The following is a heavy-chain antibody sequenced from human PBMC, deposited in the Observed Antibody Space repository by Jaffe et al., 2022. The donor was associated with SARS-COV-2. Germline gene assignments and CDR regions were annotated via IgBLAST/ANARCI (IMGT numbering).Heavy chain of an antibody. D-gene: IGHD1-1*01. CDR1: GLTFTSYS. V-gene: IGHV3-21*01. CDR3: ASHLDGHNAFDF. Sequence: EVQLVESGGGLVKPGGSLRLSCAATGLTFTSYSMNWVRQAPGRGLEWVSAVSSGSDIMHYADSVKGRFTISRDNSKNSLFLQMNSLRVEDTAVYYCASHLDGHNAFDFWGQGTMVTVSS. J-gene: IGHJ3*01. CDR2: VSSGSDIM.